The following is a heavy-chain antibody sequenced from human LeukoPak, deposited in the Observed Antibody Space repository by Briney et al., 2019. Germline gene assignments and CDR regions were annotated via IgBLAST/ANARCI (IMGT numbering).Heavy chain of an antibody. CDR2: ISVGGGST. CDR1: GFTFSSYA. Sequence: GGSLRLSCAASGFTFSSYAMSWVRQAPGKGLEWVSSISVGGGSTFYADSVKGRFPISRDNSKSALYLQMNSLRAEDTAVYYCAKDRGSGYSPYYYYGMDVWGQGTTLTVSS. J-gene: IGHJ6*02. CDR3: AKDRGSGYSPYYYYGMDV. V-gene: IGHV3-23*01. D-gene: IGHD3-9*01.